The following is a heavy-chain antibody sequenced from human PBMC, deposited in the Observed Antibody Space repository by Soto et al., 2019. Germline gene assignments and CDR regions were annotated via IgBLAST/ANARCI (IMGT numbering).Heavy chain of an antibody. CDR3: ARGVWDCSGGGCSGWFDP. D-gene: IGHD2-15*01. CDR1: GGTFSSYA. CDR2: LIPLFDMT. Sequence: QVQLVQSGAEVKKPGSSVKVSCKASGGTFSSYAISWVRQAPGQGLEWIGGLIPLFDMTNYAQKFQGRVTITADKSTGTAYMELSGLRSEDTAIYYCARGVWDCSGGGCSGWFDPWGQGTLVTVSS. V-gene: IGHV1-69*17. J-gene: IGHJ5*02.